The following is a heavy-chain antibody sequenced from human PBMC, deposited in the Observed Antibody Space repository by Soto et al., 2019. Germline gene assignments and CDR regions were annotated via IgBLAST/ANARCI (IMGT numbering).Heavy chain of an antibody. D-gene: IGHD5-18*01. J-gene: IGHJ4*02. CDR1: GFTFSGSA. Sequence: PGGSLRLSCAASGFTFSGSAMHWVRQASGKGLEWVGRIRSKANSYATAYAASVKGRFTISRDDSKNTAYLQMNSLKTEDTAVYYCTRRSPEYSYGYDYWGQGTLVTVSS. CDR3: TRRSPEYSYGYDY. CDR2: IRSKANSYAT. V-gene: IGHV3-73*01.